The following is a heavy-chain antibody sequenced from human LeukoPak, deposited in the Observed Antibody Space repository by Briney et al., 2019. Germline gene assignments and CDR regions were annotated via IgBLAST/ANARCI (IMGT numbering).Heavy chain of an antibody. J-gene: IGHJ4*02. CDR3: ARVAGTGDLDY. CDR2: IYSGGST. CDR1: GFIVSSNY. D-gene: IGHD7-27*01. V-gene: IGHV3-53*01. Sequence: GGSLRLSCAASGFIVSSNYMSWVRQAPGKGLEWVSVIYSGGSTYYADSVKGRFTISRDNSKNTLYLQMNSLRAEDTAVYYCARVAGTGDLDYWGQGTLVTVSS.